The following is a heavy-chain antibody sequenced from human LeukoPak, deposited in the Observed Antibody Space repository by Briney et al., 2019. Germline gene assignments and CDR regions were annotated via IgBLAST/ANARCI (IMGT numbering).Heavy chain of an antibody. CDR2: IYYSGST. D-gene: IGHD3-16*02. CDR3: ARTYYDYVWGSYRPYYCDY. J-gene: IGHJ4*02. V-gene: IGHV4-59*08. Sequence: SETLSLTCTVSGGSISSYYWSWIRQPPGKGLEWIGYIYYSGSTNYNPSLKSRVTISADTSKNQFSLKLSSVTAADTAVYYCARTYYDYVWGSYRPYYCDYWGQGTLVTVSS. CDR1: GGSISSYY.